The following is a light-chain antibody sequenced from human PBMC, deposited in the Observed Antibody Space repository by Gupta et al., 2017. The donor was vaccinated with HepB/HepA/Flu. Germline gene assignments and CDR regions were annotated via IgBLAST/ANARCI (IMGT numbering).Light chain of an antibody. J-gene: IGKJ5*01. CDR2: DAS. Sequence: DIVLTQSPATLSLSPGVRATLSCRASQSVSSYLAWYQQKPGQAPRLLIYDASNRATGIPARFSGSGSGTDFTRTISSLEPEDFAVYYCQQRSNWPRTFGQGTRLEIK. CDR1: QSVSSY. V-gene: IGKV3-11*01. CDR3: QQRSNWPRT.